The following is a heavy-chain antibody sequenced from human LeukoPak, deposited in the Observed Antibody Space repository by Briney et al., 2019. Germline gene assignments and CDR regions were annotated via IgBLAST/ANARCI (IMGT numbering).Heavy chain of an antibody. V-gene: IGHV4-34*01. Sequence: KPSETLSLTCTVSGGSISSYYWSWIRQPPGKGLEWIGEINHSGSTNYNPSLKSRVTISVDTSKNQFSLKLSSVTAADTAVYYCARGSRISFARIAAAGRIDAFDIWGQGTMVTVSS. CDR1: GGSISSYY. J-gene: IGHJ3*02. D-gene: IGHD6-13*01. CDR2: INHSGST. CDR3: ARGSRISFARIAAAGRIDAFDI.